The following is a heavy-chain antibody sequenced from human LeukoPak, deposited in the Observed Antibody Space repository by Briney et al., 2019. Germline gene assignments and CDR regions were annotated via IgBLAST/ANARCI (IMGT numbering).Heavy chain of an antibody. CDR3: ARGYSGSYYFAVY. CDR1: GYTFNRYS. V-gene: IGHV3-21*01. J-gene: IGHJ4*02. CDR2: ISSGSGYI. D-gene: IGHD1-26*01. Sequence: PGGSLRLSCAASGYTFNRYSLTWVRQAPGRGLEWVSSISSGSGYIYYADSVKGRFTISRDNAKNSLYLQMNSLRAEDTAVYYCARGYSGSYYFAVYWGQGPLVTVSS.